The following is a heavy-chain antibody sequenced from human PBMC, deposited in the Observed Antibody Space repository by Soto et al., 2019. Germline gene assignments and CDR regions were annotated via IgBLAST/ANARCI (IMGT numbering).Heavy chain of an antibody. Sequence: GGSLRLSCAASGFTFSSYAMHWVRQAPGKGLEWVAVISYDGSNKYYADSVKGRFTISRDNSKNTLYLQMNSLRAEDTAVYYCARSPYYYDSSAEVRYYGMDVWGQGTTVTVSS. CDR2: ISYDGSNK. J-gene: IGHJ6*02. CDR1: GFTFSSYA. D-gene: IGHD3-22*01. V-gene: IGHV3-30-3*01. CDR3: ARSPYYYDSSAEVRYYGMDV.